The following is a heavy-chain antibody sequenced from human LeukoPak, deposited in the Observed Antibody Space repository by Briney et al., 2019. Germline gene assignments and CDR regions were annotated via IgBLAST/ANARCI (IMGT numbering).Heavy chain of an antibody. CDR1: GYTFTSYG. Sequence: GASVKVSCKASGYTFTSYGISWLRQAPGQGLEWMGWISAYNGNTNYAQKLQGRVTMTTDTSTSTAYMELRSLRSDDTAVYYCARDPGDVYYYGMDVWGQGTTVTVSS. J-gene: IGHJ6*02. V-gene: IGHV1-18*01. CDR3: ARDPGDVYYYGMDV. CDR2: ISAYNGNT. D-gene: IGHD3-10*01.